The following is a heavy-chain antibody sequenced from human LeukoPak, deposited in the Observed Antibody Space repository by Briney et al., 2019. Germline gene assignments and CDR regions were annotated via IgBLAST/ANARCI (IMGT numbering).Heavy chain of an antibody. D-gene: IGHD4-17*01. CDR3: ASYGDSSPFDY. V-gene: IGHV4-34*01. Sequence: SETLSLTCAVYGGSFSGYYWSWIRQPPGKGLEWIGEINHSGSTNYNPSLKSRVTISVDTSKNQFSLKLSSVTAADTAVYYCASYGDSSPFDYWGQGTLSPSPQ. J-gene: IGHJ4*02. CDR2: INHSGST. CDR1: GGSFSGYY.